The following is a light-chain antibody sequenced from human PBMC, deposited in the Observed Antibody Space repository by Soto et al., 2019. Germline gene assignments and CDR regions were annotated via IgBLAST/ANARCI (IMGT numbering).Light chain of an antibody. CDR1: SSDVGGYNY. Sequence: QSALTQPRSVSGSPGQSVTISCTGTSSDVGGYNYVSWYQQHPGKAPKLMIYDVSKQPSGVPDRFSGSKSGNTASLTISGLQAEDEADYDCCSYAGSYTLVFGGGTQLTVL. CDR3: CSYAGSYTLV. CDR2: DVS. J-gene: IGLJ2*01. V-gene: IGLV2-11*01.